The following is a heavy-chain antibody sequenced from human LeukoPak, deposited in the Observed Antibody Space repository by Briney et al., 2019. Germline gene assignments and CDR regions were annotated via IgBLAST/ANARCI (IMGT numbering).Heavy chain of an antibody. CDR3: ARAIPYGFYLGGDYYERSSHGFDT. CDR2: MNPKSGNT. J-gene: IGHJ3*02. D-gene: IGHD2-21*02. CDR1: GYTFTSHD. V-gene: IGHV1-8*01. Sequence: ASVKLSCKASGYTFTSHDVNWVRQAAGQGLEWMGWMNPKSGNTGYAEKLQGRVTMSSATSSNTAYMELTGLSFEDTAVYYCARAIPYGFYLGGDYYERSSHGFDTWGQGTMVAVSS.